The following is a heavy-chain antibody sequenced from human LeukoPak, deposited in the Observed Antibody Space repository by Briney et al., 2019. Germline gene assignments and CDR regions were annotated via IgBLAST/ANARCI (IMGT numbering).Heavy chain of an antibody. Sequence: ASVKVSSKASGYTFTSYDINWVRQATGQVLEWMGWMNPNSGNTGYAQKFQGRVTMTRNTSISTAYMELSSLRSEDTAVYYCARGRAARRAYYYYYMDVWGKGTTVTVSS. CDR3: ARGRAARRAYYYYYMDV. CDR2: MNPNSGNT. D-gene: IGHD6-6*01. CDR1: GYTFTSYD. V-gene: IGHV1-8*01. J-gene: IGHJ6*03.